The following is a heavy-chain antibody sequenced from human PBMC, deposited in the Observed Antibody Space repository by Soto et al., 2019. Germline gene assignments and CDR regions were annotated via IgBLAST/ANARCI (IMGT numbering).Heavy chain of an antibody. CDR3: ARGWLRFPFDY. CDR1: GGSISSSSYY. J-gene: IGHJ4*02. D-gene: IGHD5-12*01. Sequence: KTSGTLSLTCTVSGGSISSSSYYWGWIRQPPGKGLEWIGSIYYSGSTYYNPSLKSRVTISVDTSKNQFSLKLSSVTAADTAVYYCARGWLRFPFDYWGQGTLVTVS. CDR2: IYYSGST. V-gene: IGHV4-39*01.